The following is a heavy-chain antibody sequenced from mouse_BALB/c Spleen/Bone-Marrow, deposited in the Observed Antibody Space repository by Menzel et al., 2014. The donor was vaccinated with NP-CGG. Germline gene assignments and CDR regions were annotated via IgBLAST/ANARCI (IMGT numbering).Heavy chain of an antibody. Sequence: VHLVESGPGLVAPSQSLSITCTVSGFSLTNYGVHWVRQPPGQGLEWLVVIXSDGRKTYNSTLKSRLSISRDNSKNQVFLKMNSLQTDDTAMYYCARNWRYYAMDYWGQGTSVTVSS. CDR2: IXSDGRK. CDR3: ARNWRYYAMDY. J-gene: IGHJ4*01. V-gene: IGHV2-6*02. CDR1: GFSLTNYG.